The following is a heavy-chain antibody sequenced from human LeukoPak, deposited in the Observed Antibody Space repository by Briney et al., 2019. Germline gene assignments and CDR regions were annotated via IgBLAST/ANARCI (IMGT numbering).Heavy chain of an antibody. D-gene: IGHD1-26*01. CDR3: AKDKVGDHYFDY. CDR2: IDAGGGST. Sequence: GGSLRLPCAASGFTFSGSDMSWVRQAPGKGLEWVSAIDAGGGSTYYAEPVKGRFTISRDNSRNTLYLQINSLRAGDTAVYYCAKDKVGDHYFDYWGQGTLVTVSS. J-gene: IGHJ4*02. CDR1: GFTFSGSD. V-gene: IGHV3-23*01.